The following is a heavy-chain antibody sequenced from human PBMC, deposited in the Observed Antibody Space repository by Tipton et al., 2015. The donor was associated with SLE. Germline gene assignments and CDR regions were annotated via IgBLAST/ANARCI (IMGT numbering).Heavy chain of an antibody. D-gene: IGHD1-26*01. V-gene: IGHV4-61*01. J-gene: IGHJ4*02. CDR2: MYRSGTT. Sequence: TLSLTCSVSGVSIGDYPWRWGWIRQPPGKGLEWIGYMYRSGTTKYNPSLKSRVTMSIDTSKNQFSLKLSSVTAADTAVYYCAKDSGTYYFDFWGQGVLVNVSS. CDR3: AKDSGTYYFDF. CDR1: GVSIGDYPWR.